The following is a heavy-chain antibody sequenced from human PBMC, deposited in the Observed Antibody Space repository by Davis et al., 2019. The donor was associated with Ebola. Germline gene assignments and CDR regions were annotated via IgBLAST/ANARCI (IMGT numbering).Heavy chain of an antibody. J-gene: IGHJ4*02. Sequence: GGSLRLSCAASGFTFSSYGMHWVRQAPGKGLEWVAVISYDGSNKYYADSVKGRFTISRDNSKNMLYLQMNSLRAEDTAVYYCAKSMGVAGPFDYWGQGTLVTVSS. CDR1: GFTFSSYG. V-gene: IGHV3-30*18. CDR2: ISYDGSNK. D-gene: IGHD6-19*01. CDR3: AKSMGVAGPFDY.